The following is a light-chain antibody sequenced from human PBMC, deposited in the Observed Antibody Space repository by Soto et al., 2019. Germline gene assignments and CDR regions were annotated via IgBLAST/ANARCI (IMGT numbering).Light chain of an antibody. CDR1: QSISSN. Sequence: IVLTRSPGPLSLXLLFXXSLXXRASQSISSNLAWYQQKPGQAPRLLIYGASTRATGIPARFSGSGSGTEFTLTISSLQSEDFAVYYCQQYNNWPRTFGQGTKVDIK. CDR2: GAS. V-gene: IGKV3-15*01. CDR3: QQYNNWPRT. J-gene: IGKJ1*01.